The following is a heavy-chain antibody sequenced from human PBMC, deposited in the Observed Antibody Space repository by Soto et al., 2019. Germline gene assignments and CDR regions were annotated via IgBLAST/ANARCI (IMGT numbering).Heavy chain of an antibody. V-gene: IGHV3-21*01. CDR3: ARVRYCSGGSCSYGMDV. D-gene: IGHD2-15*01. CDR2: ISSSSSYI. J-gene: IGHJ6*02. Sequence: GGSLILSCAASGFTFGSYSMNWVRQAPGKGLEWVSSISSSSSYIYYADSVKGRFTISRDNAKNSLYLQMNSLRAEDTAVYYCARVRYCSGGSCSYGMDVWGQGTTVTVSS. CDR1: GFTFGSYS.